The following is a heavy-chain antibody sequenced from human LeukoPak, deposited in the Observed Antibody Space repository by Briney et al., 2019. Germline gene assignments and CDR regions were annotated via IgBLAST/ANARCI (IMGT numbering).Heavy chain of an antibody. J-gene: IGHJ3*02. Sequence: GESLKISCKGSGYSFTSYWIGCVRQMPGNGLGWMGIIYPGDSDTRYSPSFQGQVTISADQSISTAYLQWSSLKASDTAMYYCARRRGEMATTPDAFDIWGQGTMVTVSS. V-gene: IGHV5-51*01. CDR2: IYPGDSDT. CDR1: GYSFTSYW. CDR3: ARRRGEMATTPDAFDI. D-gene: IGHD5-24*01.